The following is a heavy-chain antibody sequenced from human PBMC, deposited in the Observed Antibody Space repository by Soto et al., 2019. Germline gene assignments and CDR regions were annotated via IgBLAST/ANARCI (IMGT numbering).Heavy chain of an antibody. CDR2: IYWDDDR. D-gene: IGHD3-3*01. V-gene: IGHV2-5*02. CDR3: AHRNTQYTWSSVIFDF. Sequence: SGPTLVNPTQTLTLTCTFSGFSLSTSGVGVGWIRQPPGKALEWLALIYWDDDRRYNPSLKSRLAITKDTSKNQVVLTMSNMDPVDTATYYCAHRNTQYTWSSVIFDFWCPGTLVTLSS. J-gene: IGHJ4*02. CDR1: GFSLSTSGVG.